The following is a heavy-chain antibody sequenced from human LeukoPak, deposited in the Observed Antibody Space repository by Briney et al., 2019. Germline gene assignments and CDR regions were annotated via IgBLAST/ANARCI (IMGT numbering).Heavy chain of an antibody. CDR3: AKDLARPTPHMITFGGVIVDTALDY. J-gene: IGHJ4*02. V-gene: IGHV3-23*01. Sequence: GGSLRLSCAASGFTFSSYAMSWVRQAPGKGLEWVSAISGSGGSTYYADSVKGRFTISRDNSKNTLYLQINSLRAEDTAVYYCAKDLARPTPHMITFGGVIVDTALDYWGQGTLVTVSS. CDR2: ISGSGGST. D-gene: IGHD3-16*02. CDR1: GFTFSSYA.